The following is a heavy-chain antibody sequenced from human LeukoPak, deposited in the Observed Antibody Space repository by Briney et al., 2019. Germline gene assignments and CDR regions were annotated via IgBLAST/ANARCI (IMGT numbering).Heavy chain of an antibody. V-gene: IGHV4-34*01. CDR3: ARVKGLFDY. J-gene: IGHJ4*02. Sequence: SETPSLTCAVYGGSFSGYYWSWIRQPPGKGLEWIGEINHSGSTNYNPSLKSRVTISVDTSKNQFSLKLSSVTAADTAVYYCARVKGLFDYWGQGTVVTVSS. CDR2: INHSGST. CDR1: GGSFSGYY.